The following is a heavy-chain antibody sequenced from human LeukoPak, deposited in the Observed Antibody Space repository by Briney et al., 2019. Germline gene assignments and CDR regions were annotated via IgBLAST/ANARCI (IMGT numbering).Heavy chain of an antibody. CDR2: IYKNGTT. V-gene: IGHV4-39*07. J-gene: IGHJ6*02. D-gene: IGHD3-22*01. CDR3: VRDTYYDGAVNLWYFYYGLDA. CDR1: GGSISSSSYY. Sequence: SETLSLTCTVSGGSISSSSYYWGWIRQAPGKGLEWIGSIYKNGTTDYSPSLKSRVTILVDTSKNEFSLKLNSVTAADTAIYYCVRDTYYDGAVNLWYFYYGLDAWGQGTTVTVSS.